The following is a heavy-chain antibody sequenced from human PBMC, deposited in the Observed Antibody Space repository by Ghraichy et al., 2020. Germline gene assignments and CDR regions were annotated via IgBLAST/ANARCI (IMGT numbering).Heavy chain of an antibody. V-gene: IGHV3-43*02. CDR2: ISGDGGST. J-gene: IGHJ6*02. CDR1: GFTFDDYA. CDR3: AKDRYSSGWYDYYYGMDV. Sequence: GGSLRLSCAASGFTFDDYAMHWVRQAPGKGLEWVSLISGDGGSTYYADSVKGRFTISRDNSKNSLYLQMNSLRTEDTALYYCAKDRYSSGWYDYYYGMDVGGQGTTVTVSS. D-gene: IGHD6-19*01.